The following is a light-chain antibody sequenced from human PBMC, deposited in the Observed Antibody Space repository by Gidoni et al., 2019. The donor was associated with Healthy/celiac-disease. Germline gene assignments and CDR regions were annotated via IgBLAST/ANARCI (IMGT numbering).Light chain of an antibody. Sequence: DIVMTQTPLSLPVTPGEPASISCRSSQSLLDSDDGNTYLDWYLQKPGQSPQLLIYTLSYRAFGVPDRFSGSGSGTDFTLKISRVEAEDVGVYYCMQRIEFTYTFGQGTKLEIK. V-gene: IGKV2-40*01. J-gene: IGKJ2*01. CDR3: MQRIEFTYT. CDR2: TLS. CDR1: QSLLDSDDGNTY.